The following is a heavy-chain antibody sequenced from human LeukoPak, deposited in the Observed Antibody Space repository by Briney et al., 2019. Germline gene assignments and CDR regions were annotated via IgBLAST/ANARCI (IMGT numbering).Heavy chain of an antibody. J-gene: IGHJ5*02. CDR2: INHDGST. D-gene: IGHD6-6*01. CDR3: ARGPRRERPRNWFDP. CDR1: GGSFSGYY. Sequence: TASEPLSLTCAVYGGSFSGYYWNWIRQPPGKGLEWIGEINHDGSTNYNPSLKSRVTISVDTSKNQFSLKVSSVTAADTAVYYCARGPRRERPRNWFDPWGQGTLVTVSS. V-gene: IGHV4-34*01.